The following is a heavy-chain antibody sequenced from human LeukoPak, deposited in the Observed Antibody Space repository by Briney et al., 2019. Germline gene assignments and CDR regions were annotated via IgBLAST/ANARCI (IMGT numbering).Heavy chain of an antibody. CDR3: AKRAAYYYDSSGYYNDY. V-gene: IGHV3-23*01. D-gene: IGHD3-22*01. J-gene: IGHJ4*02. CDR1: GFTSSSYA. CDR2: ISGSGGST. Sequence: PGGSLRLSCAASGFTSSSYAMSWVRQAPGKGLEWVSAISGSGGSTYYADSVKGRFTISRDNSKNTLYLQMNSLRAEDTAVYYCAKRAAYYYDSSGYYNDYWGQGTLVTVSS.